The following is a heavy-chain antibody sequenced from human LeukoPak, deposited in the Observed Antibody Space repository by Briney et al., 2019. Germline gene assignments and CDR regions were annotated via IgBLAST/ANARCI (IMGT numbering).Heavy chain of an antibody. V-gene: IGHV4-34*01. D-gene: IGHD3-10*01. Sequence: SETLSLTCAVYGGSFSGYYWSWIRQPPGKGLEWIGEINHSGSTNYNPSLKSRVTISVDTSKNQFSLKLSSVPAADTAVYYCARHRRYGSGSYYNEPYDYWGQGTLVTVSS. J-gene: IGHJ4*02. CDR2: INHSGST. CDR3: ARHRRYGSGSYYNEPYDY. CDR1: GGSFSGYY.